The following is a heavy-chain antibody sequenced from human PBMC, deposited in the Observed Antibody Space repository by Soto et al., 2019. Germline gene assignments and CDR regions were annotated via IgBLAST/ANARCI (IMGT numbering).Heavy chain of an antibody. Sequence: PGGSLSLSCAASGFTFSSHGMHWVRQAPDKGLEWVAVIWYDGSKKYYVDSVKGRFTISRDNSKNSLYLLMDSLRVEDTAVYYCARFTTYSSGEGLDYWGQGTLVTVSS. J-gene: IGHJ4*02. CDR2: IWYDGSKK. CDR1: GFTFSSHG. D-gene: IGHD3-22*01. CDR3: ARFTTYSSGEGLDY. V-gene: IGHV3-33*01.